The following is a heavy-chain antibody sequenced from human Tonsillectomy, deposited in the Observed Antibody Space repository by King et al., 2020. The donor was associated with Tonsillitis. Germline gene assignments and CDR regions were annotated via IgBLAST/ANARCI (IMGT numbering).Heavy chain of an antibody. CDR3: TRPTNWNYDFDY. V-gene: IGHV5-10-1*01. J-gene: IGHJ4*02. CDR2: INPIDSNT. CDR1: GYSFTSYW. Sequence: QLVQSGAEVKKPGESLRISCQGSGYSFTSYWISWVRQMPGKRLEWMGRINPIDSNTIYSPSFQGHVTISVDTSICTAYLQWSRLKASDTAMYYCTRPTNWNYDFDYWGQGTLVTVSS. D-gene: IGHD1-7*01.